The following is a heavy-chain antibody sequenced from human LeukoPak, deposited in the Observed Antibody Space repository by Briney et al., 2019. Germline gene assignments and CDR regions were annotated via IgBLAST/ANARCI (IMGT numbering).Heavy chain of an antibody. J-gene: IGHJ4*02. CDR1: GFTASSNY. CDR2: IYSGGNT. V-gene: IGHV3-53*01. CDR3: ARDAPYYYGSGVNY. D-gene: IGHD3-10*01. Sequence: GGSLRLSCAASGFTASSNYMSWVRQAPGKGLEWVSVIYSGGNTYYADSVKGRFTISRDNSKNTLYLQMNSLRAEDTAVYYCARDAPYYYGSGVNYWGQGTLVTVSS.